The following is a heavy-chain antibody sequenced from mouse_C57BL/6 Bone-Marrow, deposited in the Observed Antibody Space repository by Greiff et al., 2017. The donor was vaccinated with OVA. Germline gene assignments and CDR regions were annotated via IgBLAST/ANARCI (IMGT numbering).Heavy chain of an antibody. CDR2: IRNKANGYTT. CDR1: GFTFTDYY. Sequence: DVKLVESGGGLVQPGGSLSLSCAASGFTFTDYYMSWVRQPPGKALEWLGFIRNKANGYTTEYSASVKGRFTISSDNSQSILYLQMNALRAEDSATYYCASQTAQALFAYWGQGTLVTVSA. J-gene: IGHJ3*01. V-gene: IGHV7-3*01. D-gene: IGHD3-2*02. CDR3: ASQTAQALFAY.